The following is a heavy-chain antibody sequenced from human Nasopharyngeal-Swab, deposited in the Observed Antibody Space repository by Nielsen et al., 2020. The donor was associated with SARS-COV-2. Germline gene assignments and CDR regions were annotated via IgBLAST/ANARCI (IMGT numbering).Heavy chain of an antibody. Sequence: GGSLRLSCAASGFTFSSYSMNWVRQAPGKGLEWVSSVSSTSTYIYYADSVKGRFTISRDNAKNSLYLLLNSLRAEDSAVYYCARDPLSSWQAIGNWYFDLWGRGTLVTVSS. CDR3: ARDPLSSWQAIGNWYFDL. CDR1: GFTFSSYS. D-gene: IGHD6-13*01. CDR2: VSSTSTYI. V-gene: IGHV3-21*06. J-gene: IGHJ2*01.